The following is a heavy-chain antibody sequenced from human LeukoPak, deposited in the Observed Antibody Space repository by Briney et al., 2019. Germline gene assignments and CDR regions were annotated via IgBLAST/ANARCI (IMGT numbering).Heavy chain of an antibody. V-gene: IGHV4-59*01. CDR1: GGSISGYY. CDR3: AGLGSGSYYINY. CDR2: IYYSGST. D-gene: IGHD3-10*01. Sequence: SETLSLTCTVSGGSISGYYWSWIRQPPGKGLEWIGYIYYSGSTNYNPSLKSRVTISVDTSKNQFSLKLSSVTAADTAVYYCAGLGSGSYYINYWGQGTLVTVSS. J-gene: IGHJ4*02.